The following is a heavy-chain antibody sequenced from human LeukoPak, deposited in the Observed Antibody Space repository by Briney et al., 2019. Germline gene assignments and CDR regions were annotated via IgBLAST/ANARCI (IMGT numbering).Heavy chain of an antibody. D-gene: IGHD2-15*01. CDR2: ISSSSSTI. CDR1: GFTFSSYS. Sequence: GGSLRLSCAASGFTFSSYSMNWVRQAPGKGLEWVSYISSSSSTIYYADSVKGRFTISRDNSKNTLYLQMNSLRAEDTAVYYCAKAGQVVVAAPSNYWGQGTLVTVSS. J-gene: IGHJ4*02. V-gene: IGHV3-48*01. CDR3: AKAGQVVVAAPSNY.